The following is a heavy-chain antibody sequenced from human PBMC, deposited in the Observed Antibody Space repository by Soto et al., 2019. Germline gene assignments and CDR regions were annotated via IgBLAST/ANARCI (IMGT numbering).Heavy chain of an antibody. Sequence: ETLSLTGAISADSVSSNSAAWNWIRQSPSRGLEWLGRTYYRSRWYNDYAISVKGRITINPDTSKNQSSLQLNSVIPEDTAVYYCARSHLGSHPYTPKPFPPWGHETLLTVTS. CDR2: TYYRSRWYN. CDR1: ADSVSSNSAA. D-gene: IGHD2-15*01. J-gene: IGHJ5*02. CDR3: ARSHLGSHPYTPKPFPP. V-gene: IGHV6-1*01.